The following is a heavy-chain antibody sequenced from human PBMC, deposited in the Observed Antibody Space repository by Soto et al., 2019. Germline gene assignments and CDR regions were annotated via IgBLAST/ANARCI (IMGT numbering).Heavy chain of an antibody. Sequence: SVNVSCKASGGTFSSYAISWVRQAPGQGLEWMGGIIPIFGTANYAQKFQGRVTITADESTSTAYMELSSLRSEDTAVYYCARRGYCSSTSCPKDYYGMDVWGQGTTVTVS. CDR1: GGTFSSYA. CDR3: ARRGYCSSTSCPKDYYGMDV. CDR2: IIPIFGTA. D-gene: IGHD2-2*01. V-gene: IGHV1-69*13. J-gene: IGHJ6*02.